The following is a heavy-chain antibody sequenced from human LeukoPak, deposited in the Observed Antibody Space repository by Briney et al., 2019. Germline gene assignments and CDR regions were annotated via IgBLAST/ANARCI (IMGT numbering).Heavy chain of an antibody. V-gene: IGHV1-46*01. J-gene: IGHJ4*02. CDR2: INPSAGST. CDR1: GYTFTSCY. D-gene: IGHD2-21*02. Sequence: ASVKVSCKTSGYTFTSCYMHWVRQAPGQGLEWMGMINPSAGSTRYAQKFQGRVTMTTGTSTSTVYMELSSLRSEDTAVYYCARGGCGDSAAPFDDWGQGTLVPVSS. CDR3: ARGGCGDSAAPFDD.